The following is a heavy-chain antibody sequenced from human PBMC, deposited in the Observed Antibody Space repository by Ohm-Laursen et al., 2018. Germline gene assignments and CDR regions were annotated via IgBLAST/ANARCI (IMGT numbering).Heavy chain of an antibody. CDR2: IYYSGST. D-gene: IGHD3-3*01. CDR1: GGSISGYY. J-gene: IGHJ3*01. CDR3: ARAFWNGYNDAFDV. Sequence: SETLSLTCTVSGGSISGYYWSWIRQSPGKGLEWIGYIYYSGSTYYSPSLRIRLTVSVDTSKNQFSLKLSSVAATDTAVYYCARAFWNGYNDAFDVWGQGTMVTVSS. V-gene: IGHV4-59*04.